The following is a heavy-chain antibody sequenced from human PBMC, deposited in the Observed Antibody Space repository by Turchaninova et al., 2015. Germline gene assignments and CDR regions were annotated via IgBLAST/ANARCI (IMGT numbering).Heavy chain of an antibody. CDR3: AREKYYDTSGYSDFQH. Sequence: QILLVQSEAEVKKPGASVKVSCKASGYTFASYGISWVRQAPGQGLEWMGWINTYNDNTNYAQKLQGRVTMTTDTSTRTAYMELRSLISDDPAVYYCAREKYYDTSGYSDFQHWGQGTLVTVSS. CDR1: GYTFASYG. D-gene: IGHD3-22*01. CDR2: INTYNDNT. V-gene: IGHV1-18*04. J-gene: IGHJ1*01.